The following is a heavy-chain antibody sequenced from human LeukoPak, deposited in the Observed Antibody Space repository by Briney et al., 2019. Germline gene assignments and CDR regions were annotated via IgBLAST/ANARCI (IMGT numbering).Heavy chain of an antibody. CDR2: IYPGDSDT. Sequence: GESLKISCKGSGYSFTSYWIGWVRQMPGKGLEWMGIIYPGDSDTRYSPSFQGQVTISADKSISTAYLQWSSLKASDTAMYYCASRTRGYSGYDTSPYYYYGMDVWAKGPRSPSP. J-gene: IGHJ6*02. CDR3: ASRTRGYSGYDTSPYYYYGMDV. D-gene: IGHD5-12*01. CDR1: GYSFTSYW. V-gene: IGHV5-51*01.